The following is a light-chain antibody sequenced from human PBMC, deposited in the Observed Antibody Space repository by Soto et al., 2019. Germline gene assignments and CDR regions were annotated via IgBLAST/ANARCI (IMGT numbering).Light chain of an antibody. CDR2: GAS. J-gene: IGKJ4*01. CDR3: QQYGSSLGVT. Sequence: EIVITQSPATLSVSPGERATLSCRASQSVSSNLAWYQQKPGQAPRLLIYGASTRATGIPARFSGSGSGTDFTLTISRLXPEDFAVYYCQQYGSSLGVTFGGGTKVDIK. CDR1: QSVSSN. V-gene: IGKV3-15*01.